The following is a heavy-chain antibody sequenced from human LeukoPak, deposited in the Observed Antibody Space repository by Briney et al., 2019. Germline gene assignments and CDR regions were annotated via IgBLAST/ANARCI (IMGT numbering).Heavy chain of an antibody. CDR1: GFIFSRSA. CDR2: IVVGSGNT. J-gene: IGHJ3*02. Sequence: ASVKVSCKASGFIFSRSAVQWVRQARGHRLEWIGWIVVGSGNTNYAQKFQERVTMTRDMSTGTAYMELSSLRSEDTAVYYCAAGNYYDSSGYYPYAFDIWGQGTMVTVSS. CDR3: AAGNYYDSSGYYPYAFDI. D-gene: IGHD3-22*01. V-gene: IGHV1-58*01.